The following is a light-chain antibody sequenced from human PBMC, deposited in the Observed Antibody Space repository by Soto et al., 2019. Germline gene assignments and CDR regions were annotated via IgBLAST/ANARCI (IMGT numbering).Light chain of an antibody. Sequence: QLVLTQPPSASGTPGQRVTISCSGSISNIGSNFIYWYQQLPGTAPKLLIYRNNERLSGVPDRFSGSKSGTSASLAISGLRSEDEADYHCAAWDDSLSGVVFGGGTKVTVL. CDR1: ISNIGSNF. J-gene: IGLJ2*01. CDR3: AAWDDSLSGVV. CDR2: RNN. V-gene: IGLV1-47*01.